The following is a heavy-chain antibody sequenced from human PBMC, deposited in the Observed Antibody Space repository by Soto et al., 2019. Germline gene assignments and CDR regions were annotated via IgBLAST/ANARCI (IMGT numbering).Heavy chain of an antibody. CDR2: IIPIFGTA. CDR1: GGTFSSYT. CDR3: ASPLGDIVVVPAAKGYYYYYGMDV. Sequence: SVKVSCKASGGTFSSYTISRVRQAPGQGLEWMGGIIPIFGTANYAQKFQGRVTITADESTSTAYMELSSLRSEDTAVYYCASPLGDIVVVPAAKGYYYYYGMDVWGQGTTVTVSS. V-gene: IGHV1-69*13. D-gene: IGHD2-2*01. J-gene: IGHJ6*02.